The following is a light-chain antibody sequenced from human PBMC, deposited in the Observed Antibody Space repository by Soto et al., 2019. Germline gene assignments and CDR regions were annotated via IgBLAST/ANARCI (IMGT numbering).Light chain of an antibody. CDR2: EVS. CDR1: SSDVGGYNY. Sequence: QSALTQPPSASGSPGQSVTISCTGNSSDVGGYNYVSWYQQHPGKAPKLMISEVSKRPSGVPDRFSGSKSGNTASLTVSGLQDEDEDDYYCSSFAGNNNLVFGGGTKLTVL. CDR3: SSFAGNNNLV. J-gene: IGLJ2*01. V-gene: IGLV2-8*01.